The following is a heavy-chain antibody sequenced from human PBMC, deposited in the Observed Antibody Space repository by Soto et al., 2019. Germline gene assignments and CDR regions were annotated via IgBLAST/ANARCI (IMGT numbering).Heavy chain of an antibody. J-gene: IGHJ4*02. CDR3: ARVYTLHYYDSSGYPDY. D-gene: IGHD3-22*01. Sequence: TLSLTCTVSGGSISSGGYYWSWIRQHPGKGLEWIGYIYYSGSTYYNPSLKSRVTISVDTSKNQFSLKLSSVTAADTAVYYCARVYTLHYYDSSGYPDYWGQGTMVTVSS. V-gene: IGHV4-31*03. CDR1: GGSISSGGYY. CDR2: IYYSGST.